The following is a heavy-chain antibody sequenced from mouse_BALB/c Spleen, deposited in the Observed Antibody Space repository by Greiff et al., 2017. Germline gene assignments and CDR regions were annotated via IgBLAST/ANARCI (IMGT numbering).Heavy chain of an antibody. Sequence: QVQLQQSGAELAKPGASVKMSCKASGYTFTSYWMHWVKQRPGQGLEWIGYINPSTGYTEYNQKFKDKATLTVDKSSSTAYMQLSSLTSEDSAVYYCARYDAMDYWGQGTSVTVSS. CDR2: INPSTGYT. J-gene: IGHJ4*01. D-gene: IGHD2-10*02. V-gene: IGHV1-7*01. CDR1: GYTFTSYW. CDR3: ARYDAMDY.